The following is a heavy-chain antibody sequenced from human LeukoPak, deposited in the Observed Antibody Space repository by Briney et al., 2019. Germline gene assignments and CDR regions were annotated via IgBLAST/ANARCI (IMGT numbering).Heavy chain of an antibody. J-gene: IGHJ3*02. Sequence: ASVKVSCKASGYTFTGYYMHWVRQAPGQGLEWMGWINPNSGGTNYAQKFQGRVTMTRDTSISTAYMELSRLRSDDTAVYYCARDGINWGHDAFDIWGQGTMVTVSS. CDR3: ARDGINWGHDAFDI. D-gene: IGHD7-27*01. V-gene: IGHV1-2*02. CDR2: INPNSGGT. CDR1: GYTFTGYY.